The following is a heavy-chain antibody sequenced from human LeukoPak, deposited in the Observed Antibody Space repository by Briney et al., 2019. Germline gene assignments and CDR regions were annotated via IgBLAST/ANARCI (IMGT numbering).Heavy chain of an antibody. J-gene: IGHJ4*02. V-gene: IGHV3-33*01. CDR1: GFTFSSYG. CDR2: IWYDGSNK. D-gene: IGHD6-19*01. Sequence: GGSLRLSCAATGFTFSSYGMHWARQAPGKGLEWVAVIWYDGSNKYYADSVKGRFTISRDNSKNTLYLQMNSLRAEDTAVYYCARYAYSSGCLDYWGQGTLVTASS. CDR3: ARYAYSSGCLDY.